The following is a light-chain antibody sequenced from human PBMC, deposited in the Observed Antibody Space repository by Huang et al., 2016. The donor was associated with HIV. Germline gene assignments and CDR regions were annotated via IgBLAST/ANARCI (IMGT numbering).Light chain of an antibody. Sequence: IVMTQSPATLSVSPGERVTLTCRASQSVSYNLAWYQHKTGQAPRLLIYDTSTRATAIPGRFSGSGSGTEFTLTISSLQSEDFAVYYCQQYNKWPQTFGQGTKLEIK. CDR1: QSVSYN. CDR3: QQYNKWPQT. CDR2: DTS. J-gene: IGKJ2*01. V-gene: IGKV3-15*01.